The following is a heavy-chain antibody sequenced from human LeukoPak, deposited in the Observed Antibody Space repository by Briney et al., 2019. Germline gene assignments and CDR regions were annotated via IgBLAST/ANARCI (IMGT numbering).Heavy chain of an antibody. Sequence: GASVKVSCKASGYTFTSYGISWVRQAPGQGLEWMGWISAYNGNTNYAQKLQGRVTMTTDTSTSTAYMELRSLRSDDTAVYYCATSSGLSGLEAFDIWGQGTMVTVSS. CDR2: ISAYNGNT. V-gene: IGHV1-18*01. J-gene: IGHJ3*02. D-gene: IGHD3-22*01. CDR3: ATSSGLSGLEAFDI. CDR1: GYTFTSYG.